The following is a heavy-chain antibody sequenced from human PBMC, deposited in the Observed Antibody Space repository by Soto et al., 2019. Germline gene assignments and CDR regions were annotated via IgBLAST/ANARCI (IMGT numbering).Heavy chain of an antibody. D-gene: IGHD2-21*02. CDR1: GYNFNNYW. J-gene: IGHJ6*02. V-gene: IGHV5-10-1*01. CDR2: IDPYDSYT. CDR3: AGEGALLFGGNSDYYSTMDV. Sequence: GESLKISCKGSGYNFNNYWINWVRQMPGKGLEWMGRIDPYDSYTNYSPSFQGHVTISIDTSKNQFSLKLSSVTAAGTAFYYCAGEGALLFGGNSDYYSTMDVWGQGTTVTVSS.